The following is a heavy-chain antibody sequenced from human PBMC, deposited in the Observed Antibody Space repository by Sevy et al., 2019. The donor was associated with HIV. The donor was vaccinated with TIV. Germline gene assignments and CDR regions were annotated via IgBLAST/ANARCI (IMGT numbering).Heavy chain of an antibody. CDR2: ISFTGNT. CDR3: AWIRSVAPIRGSFDS. D-gene: IGHD5-12*01. CDR1: GGSISSSSYY. J-gene: IGHJ5*01. V-gene: IGHV4-39*01. Sequence: SENLSLTCTVSGGSISSSSYYWGWIRQSPGRGLEWIGSISFTGNTFYNPSLESRVTMSVDTYKNEFSLKLTSVTAAATAVFVCAWIRSVAPIRGSFDSWGQGTLVTVSS.